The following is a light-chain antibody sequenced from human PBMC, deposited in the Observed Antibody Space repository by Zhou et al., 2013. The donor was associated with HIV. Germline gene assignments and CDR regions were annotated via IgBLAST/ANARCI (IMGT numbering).Light chain of an antibody. CDR1: QDITHY. Sequence: DIQMTQSPSSLSASVGDRVTITCRASQDITHYLAWFQQKPGKAPNVLIYAASSLQSGVPSRFSGSGSGTDLTLTISSLQPEDFATYYCRQSYRTPHSFGQGTKLEIK. CDR2: AAS. V-gene: IGKV1-16*01. J-gene: IGKJ2*03. CDR3: RQSYRTPHS.